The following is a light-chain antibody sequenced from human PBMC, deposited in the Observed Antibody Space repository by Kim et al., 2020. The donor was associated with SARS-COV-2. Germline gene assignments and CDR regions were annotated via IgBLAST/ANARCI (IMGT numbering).Light chain of an antibody. CDR3: GTWDSSLSAGV. CDR1: SSNIGNNY. J-gene: IGLJ2*01. V-gene: IGLV1-51*01. CDR2: DNN. Sequence: GQKVTISCAGGSSNIGNNYVSWYQQLPGTAPKLLIYDNNKRPSGIPDQFSGSKSGTSATLGITGLQTGDEADYYCGTWDSSLSAGVFGGGTQLTVL.